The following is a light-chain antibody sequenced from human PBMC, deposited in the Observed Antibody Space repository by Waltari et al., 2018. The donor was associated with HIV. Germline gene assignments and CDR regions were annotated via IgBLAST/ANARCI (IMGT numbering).Light chain of an antibody. Sequence: SYELSQSLSTVSVALGQTAKITCGGNNIGGQNVHWYQQKPGQAPVVLFYANSSRPSGLPVRVSASSSCNKATRSSGRAQAGDDADYYCQVWDGDVVVFGAGTRLTVL. CDR2: ANS. J-gene: IGLJ2*01. CDR1: NIGGQN. V-gene: IGLV3-9*01. CDR3: QVWDGDVVV.